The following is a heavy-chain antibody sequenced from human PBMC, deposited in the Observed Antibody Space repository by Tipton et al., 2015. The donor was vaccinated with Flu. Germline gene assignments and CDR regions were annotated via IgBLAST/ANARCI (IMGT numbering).Heavy chain of an antibody. CDR1: GDSMRSYY. CDR2: IYYNGST. D-gene: IGHD3-10*01. CDR3: ARDQTYYYGSSDAFDI. Sequence: LRLSCSVSGDSMRSYYWSWIRQPPGKGLEWIGTIYYNGSTDYNPSLSSRLTMSVDMSKNQFSLKLTSVTAADTAVYYCARDQTYYYGSSDAFDIWGQGTMVTVSS. V-gene: IGHV4-59*01. J-gene: IGHJ3*02.